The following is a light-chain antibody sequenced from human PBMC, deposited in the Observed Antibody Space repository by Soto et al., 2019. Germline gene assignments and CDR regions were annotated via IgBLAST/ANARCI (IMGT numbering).Light chain of an antibody. V-gene: IGLV2-14*01. CDR1: RSEVGRYNY. CDR3: SSYSTTSSPHVL. J-gene: IGLJ2*01. CDR2: EVT. Sequence: QSVLTQPASVSGSPGQSITISCTGTRSEVGRYNYVSWYQQHPGKAPKLLIYEVTYRPSGVSTRFSASKSGSTASLTISGIQAEDEADYYCSSYSTTSSPHVLFGGGTNLTVL.